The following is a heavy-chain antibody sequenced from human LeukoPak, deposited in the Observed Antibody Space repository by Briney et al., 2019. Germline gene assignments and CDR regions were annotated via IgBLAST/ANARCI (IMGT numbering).Heavy chain of an antibody. Sequence: SETLSLTCSVSGGSISSDYWAWIRQPPGKGLDWIGYMYYTGSTNYNPSLKSRVTISLATSKKQFSLKLSPVTAADTAVYYCARGKGYCSGGSCYSAVRPLYFDYWGQGTLVTVSS. V-gene: IGHV4-59*12. J-gene: IGHJ4*02. CDR1: GGSISSDY. D-gene: IGHD2-15*01. CDR2: MYYTGST. CDR3: ARGKGYCSGGSCYSAVRPLYFDY.